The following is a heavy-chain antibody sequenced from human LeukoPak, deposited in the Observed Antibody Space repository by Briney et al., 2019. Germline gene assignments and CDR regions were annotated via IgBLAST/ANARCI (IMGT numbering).Heavy chain of an antibody. J-gene: IGHJ4*02. CDR3: AIMHLHYDGRGYWVQ. Sequence: GESLRLSCAASGISISSYAMSWVRQAPGKGLEWVSGISISGGSTSYADSVKGRFTISRDNPRNTLYMETNSLRAEDTALYYCAIMHLHYDGRGYWVQWGQGTLVTVSS. V-gene: IGHV3-23*01. D-gene: IGHD3-22*01. CDR2: ISISGGST. CDR1: GISISSYA.